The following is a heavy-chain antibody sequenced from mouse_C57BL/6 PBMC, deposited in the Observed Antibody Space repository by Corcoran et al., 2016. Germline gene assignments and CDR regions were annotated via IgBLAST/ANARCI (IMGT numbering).Heavy chain of an antibody. CDR1: GFNIKNTY. V-gene: IGHV14-3*01. Sequence: EVQLQQSVAELVRPGASVKLSCTASGFNIKNTYMHWVKQRPEQGLEWIGRIDPANGNTKYAPKFQGKATITADTSSNTAYLQLSSLTSEDTAIYYCARTALYDGYSYYAMDYWGQGTSVTVSS. CDR2: IDPANGNT. J-gene: IGHJ4*01. CDR3: ARTALYDGYSYYAMDY. D-gene: IGHD2-3*01.